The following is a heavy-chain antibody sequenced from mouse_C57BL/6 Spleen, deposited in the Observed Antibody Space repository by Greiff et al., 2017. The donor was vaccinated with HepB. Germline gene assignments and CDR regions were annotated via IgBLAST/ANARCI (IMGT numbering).Heavy chain of an antibody. V-gene: IGHV2-5*01. J-gene: IGHJ3*01. D-gene: IGHD3-2*02. Sequence: VKLMESGPGLVQPSQSLSITCTVSGFSLTSYGVHWVRQSPGKGLEWLGVIWRGGSTDYNAAFMSRLSITKDNSKSQVFFKMNSLQADDTAIYYCAIPDSSGAWFAYWGQGTLVTVSA. CDR1: GFSLTSYG. CDR3: AIPDSSGAWFAY. CDR2: IWRGGST.